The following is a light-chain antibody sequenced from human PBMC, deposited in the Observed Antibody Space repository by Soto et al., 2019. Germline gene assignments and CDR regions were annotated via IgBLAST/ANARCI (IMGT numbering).Light chain of an antibody. CDR2: GTS. CDR3: QQYGSSQWT. V-gene: IGKV3-20*01. CDR1: QRISSSY. J-gene: IGKJ1*01. Sequence: DIVLRQSPGTLSLSPGERATLSCRASQRISSSYLAWYQQKPGQAPRLLMYGTSSRATGIPDRFSGSGSGTDFTLTISRLEPEDFAVYYCQQYGSSQWTFGQGTKVEIK.